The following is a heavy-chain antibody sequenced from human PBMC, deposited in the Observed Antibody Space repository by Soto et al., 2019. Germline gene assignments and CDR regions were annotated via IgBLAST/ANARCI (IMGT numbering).Heavy chain of an antibody. CDR1: GGSISSGGYS. CDR3: ARDQLEGNWFDP. D-gene: IGHD1-1*01. CDR2: IYHSGST. Sequence: QLQLQESGSGLVRPSQTLSLTCAVSGGSISSGGYSWNWIRQPPGKGLEWIGYIYHSGSTLYNPSLKSGVXXXVXXSKNQFSLKLSSVTAADTAVYYCARDQLEGNWFDPWGQGTLVTVSS. J-gene: IGHJ5*02. V-gene: IGHV4-30-2*01.